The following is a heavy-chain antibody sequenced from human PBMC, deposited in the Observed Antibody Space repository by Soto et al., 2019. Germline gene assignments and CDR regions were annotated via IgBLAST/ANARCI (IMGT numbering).Heavy chain of an antibody. D-gene: IGHD6-13*01. CDR2: IIPIFGTA. CDR1: GGTFSSYA. Sequence: GASVKVSCKASGGTFSSYAISWVRQAPGQGLEWMGGIIPIFGTANYAQKFQGRVTITADESTSTAYMELSSLRSEDTAVYYCAREPGYSSSWYFDYWGQGTLVTSPQ. V-gene: IGHV1-69*13. J-gene: IGHJ4*02. CDR3: AREPGYSSSWYFDY.